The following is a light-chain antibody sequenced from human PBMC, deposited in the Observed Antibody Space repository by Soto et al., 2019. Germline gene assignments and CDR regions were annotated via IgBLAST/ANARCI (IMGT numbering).Light chain of an antibody. CDR3: QQRSSWIT. J-gene: IGKJ5*01. V-gene: IGKV3-11*01. CDR1: QSVSSSY. CDR2: DAS. Sequence: ETVRTQSPATLSVSPGERATLSRRASQSVSSSYLAWYQQKPGQAPRLLIYDASNRATGIPARLSGSGSATDFTLTISSLEPEDFAVYYCQQRSSWITFGQGTRLEIK.